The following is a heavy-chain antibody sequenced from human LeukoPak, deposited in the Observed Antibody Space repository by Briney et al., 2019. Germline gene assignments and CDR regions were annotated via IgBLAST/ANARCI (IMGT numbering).Heavy chain of an antibody. CDR2: INPNNGGT. Sequence: ASVKLSCKASGYTFTGYYIHWVRQAPGQGLEWMGWINPNNGGTNYAQKFQGWVTMTRDTSISTAYMELNRLTSDDTAVYYCARDKYTGYETFDYWGQGTPVTVSS. J-gene: IGHJ4*02. CDR3: ARDKYTGYETFDY. D-gene: IGHD5-12*01. V-gene: IGHV1-2*04. CDR1: GYTFTGYY.